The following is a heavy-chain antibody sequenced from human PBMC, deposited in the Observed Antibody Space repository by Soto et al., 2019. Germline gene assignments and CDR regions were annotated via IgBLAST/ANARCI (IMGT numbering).Heavy chain of an antibody. CDR2: MNPNSGNT. CDR3: ATSVAGGRGGWFDP. D-gene: IGHD6-13*01. Sequence: QVQLVQSGAEVKKPGALVKVSCKASGYTFTSYDINWVRQATGQGLEWMGWMNPNSGNTGYAQKFQGRVTMTRNTSISTAYMELSRLRSEDTAVYYCATSVAGGRGGWFDPWGQGTLVTVSS. V-gene: IGHV1-8*01. CDR1: GYTFTSYD. J-gene: IGHJ5*02.